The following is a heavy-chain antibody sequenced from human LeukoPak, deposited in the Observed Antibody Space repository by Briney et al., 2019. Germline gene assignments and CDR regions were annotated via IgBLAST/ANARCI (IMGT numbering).Heavy chain of an antibody. J-gene: IGHJ6*02. Sequence: PGGSPRLSCAASGFTFSSFEMNWVRQAPGKGLEWVSLIYSGGGTYYSDSVKGRFTISRDKSKNTLYLQMNSLRAEDTAVYYCASRTRDYYYYGMDVWGQGTTVTVSS. CDR2: IYSGGGT. D-gene: IGHD3-3*01. V-gene: IGHV3-66*01. CDR3: ASRTRDYYYYGMDV. CDR1: GFTFSSFE.